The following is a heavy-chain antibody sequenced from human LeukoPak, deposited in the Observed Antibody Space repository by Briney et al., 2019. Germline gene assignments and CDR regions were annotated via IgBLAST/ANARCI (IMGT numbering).Heavy chain of an antibody. J-gene: IGHJ6*03. CDR3: AREAGTDYYYMDV. Sequence: SETLSLTRTVSGGSITSTSYYWGWIRQPPGKGLEWIGEINHSGSTNYNPSLRSRVTISLDTSKNQFSLKLSSVTAADTAVYYCAREAGTDYYYMDVWGKGTTVTVSS. CDR1: GGSITSTSYY. V-gene: IGHV4-39*07. D-gene: IGHD6-19*01. CDR2: INHSGST.